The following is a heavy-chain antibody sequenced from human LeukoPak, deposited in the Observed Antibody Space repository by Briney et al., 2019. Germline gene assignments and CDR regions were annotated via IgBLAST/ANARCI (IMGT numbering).Heavy chain of an antibody. V-gene: IGHV1-24*01. J-gene: IGHJ4*02. Sequence: GASVKVSCKVSGYTLTELSMHWVRQAPGKGLEWMGGFDPEDGETIYAQKFQGRVTMTEDTSTDTAYMELSSLRSEDTAVYYCATMSGDIVVVPADASLDYWGQGTLVTVSS. CDR2: FDPEDGET. D-gene: IGHD2-2*01. CDR3: ATMSGDIVVVPADASLDY. CDR1: GYTLTELS.